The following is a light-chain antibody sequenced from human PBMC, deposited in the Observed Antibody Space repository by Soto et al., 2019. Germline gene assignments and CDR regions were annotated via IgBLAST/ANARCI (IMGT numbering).Light chain of an antibody. Sequence: DIQMTQSPSTLSASVGDRVTITCRASQSISSWLAWYQQKPGKAPKLLIYDASTLESGVPSRFTGSGSGTEFTCTITSLQPDHFATDYCQQYYSYSSFGQGTKVVVK. V-gene: IGKV1-5*01. CDR2: DAS. CDR3: QQYYSYSS. J-gene: IGKJ1*01. CDR1: QSISSW.